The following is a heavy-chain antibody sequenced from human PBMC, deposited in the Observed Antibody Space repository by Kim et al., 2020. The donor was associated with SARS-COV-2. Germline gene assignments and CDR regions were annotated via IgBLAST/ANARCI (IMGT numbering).Heavy chain of an antibody. CDR2: GGT. V-gene: IGHV1-2*02. J-gene: IGHJ6*02. Sequence: GGTKYPQKFQGRVTLTRDTSISTAYMELSRLRSDDTAVYYCARGDNGMDVWGQRTAVTVSS. D-gene: IGHD3-16*01. CDR3: ARGDNGMDV.